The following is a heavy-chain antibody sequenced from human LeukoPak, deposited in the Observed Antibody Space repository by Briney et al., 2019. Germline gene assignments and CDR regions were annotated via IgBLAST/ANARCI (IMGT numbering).Heavy chain of an antibody. V-gene: IGHV3-30*04. J-gene: IGHJ4*02. CDR3: AKESCSSTSCYTNFEY. D-gene: IGHD2-2*02. CDR2: ISYDGSYK. CDR1: GFTFSSYA. Sequence: QPGGSLRLSCAASGFTFSSYAMHWVRQAPGKGLEWVAVISYDGSYKYYADSVKGRFTISRDNSKNTLYLQMNSLRVEDTAVYYCAKESCSSTSCYTNFEYWGQGTLVTVSS.